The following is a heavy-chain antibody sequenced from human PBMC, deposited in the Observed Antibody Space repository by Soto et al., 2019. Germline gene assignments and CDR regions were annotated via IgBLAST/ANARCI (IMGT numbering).Heavy chain of an antibody. J-gene: IGHJ4*02. D-gene: IGHD5-12*01. V-gene: IGHV3-23*01. CDR3: AKELGYSGYWNWPN. Sequence: EVQLLESGGGLMQPGGSLRLSCTASGFTFTNYAMTWVRQAPGKGLEWVSTISGSGGSTYYADSVKGRFTISRDNSQNTLYLQMNNLRAEDTAVYYCAKELGYSGYWNWPNWGQGTLVTISS. CDR2: ISGSGGST. CDR1: GFTFTNYA.